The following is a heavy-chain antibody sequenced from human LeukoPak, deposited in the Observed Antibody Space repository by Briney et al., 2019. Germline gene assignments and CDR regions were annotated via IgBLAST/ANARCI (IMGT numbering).Heavy chain of an antibody. D-gene: IGHD4/OR15-4a*01. CDR1: GFTVSSNS. CDR2: IYSDNT. J-gene: IGHJ4*02. V-gene: IGHV3-53*01. Sequence: GGSLRLSCTVSGFTVSSNSMSWVRQAPGKGLEGVSFIYSDNTHYSYSVKGRFTISIDNSKNTLYLQMNSLRAEDTAVYYCARRAGAYSHPYDYWGQGTLVTVSS. CDR3: ARRAGAYSHPYDY.